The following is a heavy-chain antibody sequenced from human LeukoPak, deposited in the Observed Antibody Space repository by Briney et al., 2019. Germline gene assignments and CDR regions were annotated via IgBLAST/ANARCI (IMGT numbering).Heavy chain of an antibody. D-gene: IGHD3-10*01. CDR2: IYHSGST. Sequence: SETLSLTCTVSGYSISSGYYWAWIRQPPGKGLEWIGSIYHSGSTYYNPSLKSRVTISIDTSKNQFSLKLSSVTAADTAVYYCARDMDYYYYMDVWGKGTTVTVSS. CDR3: ARDMDYYYYMDV. V-gene: IGHV4-38-2*02. CDR1: GYSISSGYY. J-gene: IGHJ6*03.